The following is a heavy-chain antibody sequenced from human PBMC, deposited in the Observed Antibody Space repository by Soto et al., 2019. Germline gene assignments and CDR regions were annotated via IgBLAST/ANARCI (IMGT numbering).Heavy chain of an antibody. Sequence: QVQLQESGPGLVKPSQTLSLTCTVSGGSISSGGYYWSWTRQHPGKGLEWIGYIYYSGSTYYTPSLKRRATISVGRSKNQFSLKLSSVTAADTAVYYCPRTPGYWGQGTLVTVSS. CDR1: GGSISSGGYY. J-gene: IGHJ4*02. CDR3: PRTPGY. CDR2: IYYSGST. V-gene: IGHV4-31*03.